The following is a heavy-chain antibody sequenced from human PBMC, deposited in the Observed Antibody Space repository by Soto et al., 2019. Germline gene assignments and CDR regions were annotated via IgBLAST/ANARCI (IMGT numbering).Heavy chain of an antibody. CDR3: AKGVYRSPGYYYYMDV. CDR1: GFTFSSYG. Sequence: PGGSLRLSCAASGFTFSSYGMHWVRQAPGKGLEWVAVISYDGSNKYYADSVKGRFTISRDNSKNTLYLQMNSLRAEDTAVYYCAKGVYRSPGYYYYMDVWGKGTTVTVSS. V-gene: IGHV3-30*18. D-gene: IGHD2-8*01. CDR2: ISYDGSNK. J-gene: IGHJ6*03.